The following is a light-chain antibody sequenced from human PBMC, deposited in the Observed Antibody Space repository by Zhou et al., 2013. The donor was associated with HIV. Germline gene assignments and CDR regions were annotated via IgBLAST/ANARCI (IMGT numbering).Light chain of an antibody. Sequence: EIVMTQSPATLSMSPGERVILSCRASQSIRKNLAWYQQKLGQAPGLLIYDTSTRAPGIPARFSGSGSETDFTLTISSLQSEDFAVYYCQQRSNWPPFMYTFGQGTKLEIK. CDR2: DTS. J-gene: IGKJ2*01. CDR3: QQRSNWPPFMYT. CDR1: QSIRKN. V-gene: IGKV3-15*01.